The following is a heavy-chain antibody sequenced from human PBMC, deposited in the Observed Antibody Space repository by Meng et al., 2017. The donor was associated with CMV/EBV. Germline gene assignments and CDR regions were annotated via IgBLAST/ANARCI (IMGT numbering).Heavy chain of an antibody. D-gene: IGHD2-15*01. J-gene: IGHJ6*02. Sequence: ASVKVSCKASGYTFTSYGISWVRQAPGQGLEWMGWISAYSGNTNYAQKLQGRVTMTTDTSTSTAYMELRSLRSDDTAVYYCARQCEWGGGSCYGYYYYGMDVWGQGTTVTVSS. CDR3: ARQCEWGGGSCYGYYYYGMDV. CDR1: GYTFTSYG. CDR2: ISAYSGNT. V-gene: IGHV1-18*01.